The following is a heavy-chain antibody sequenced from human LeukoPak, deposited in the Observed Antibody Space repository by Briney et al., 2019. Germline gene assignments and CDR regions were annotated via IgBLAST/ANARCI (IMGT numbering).Heavy chain of an antibody. CDR2: INHSGST. CDR3: ARRPTGDPKFDY. Sequence: SETLSLTCAVYGGSFSGYYWSWIRQPPGKGLEWIGEINHSGSTNYNPSLKSRVTISVDTSKNRFSLKLSTVTAADTAVYYCARRPTGDPKFDYWGQGTLVTVSS. D-gene: IGHD7-27*01. CDR1: GGSFSGYY. J-gene: IGHJ4*02. V-gene: IGHV4-34*01.